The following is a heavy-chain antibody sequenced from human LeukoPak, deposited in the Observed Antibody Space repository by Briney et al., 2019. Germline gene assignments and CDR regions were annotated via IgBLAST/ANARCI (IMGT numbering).Heavy chain of an antibody. D-gene: IGHD2-15*01. V-gene: IGHV3-23*01. J-gene: IGHJ4*02. CDR2: ISGSGGSI. CDR1: GFTFSSYG. Sequence: GGSLRLSCAASGFTFSSYGMSWVRQAPGKGLEWVSAISGSGGSIYYADSVKGRFTISRDNSKNTLYLQMNSLRAEDTAVYYCAKLGYCSGGSCYRSFSFWGQGTLVTVSS. CDR3: AKLGYCSGGSCYRSFSF.